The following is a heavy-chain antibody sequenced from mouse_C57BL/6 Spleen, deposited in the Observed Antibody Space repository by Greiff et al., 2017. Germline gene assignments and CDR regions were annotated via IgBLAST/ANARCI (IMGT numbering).Heavy chain of an antibody. V-gene: IGHV1-64*01. CDR3: ASVLLYAMDY. CDR2: IHPNSGST. J-gene: IGHJ4*01. Sequence: QVQLQQPGAELVKPGASVKLSCKASGYTFTSYWMHWVKQRPGQGLEWIGMIHPNSGSTNYNEKFKSKATLTVDKSSSTAYMQLSSLTSADSAVYYCASVLLYAMDYWGQGTSVTVSS. CDR1: GYTFTSYW.